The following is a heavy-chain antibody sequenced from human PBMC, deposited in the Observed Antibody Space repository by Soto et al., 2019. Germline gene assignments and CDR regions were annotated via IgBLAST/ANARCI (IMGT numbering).Heavy chain of an antibody. CDR1: GYNFATSW. Sequence: GESLKISCQGSGYNFATSWIGWVRRRPGKGLEWMGIIYPGDSDTRYSPSFEGHVTMSADKPVNTAYLPFNSLQASDIAIYYCTKHLAMQVHDFWGQGTLVTVSS. J-gene: IGHJ4*02. V-gene: IGHV5-51*01. CDR2: IYPGDSDT. CDR3: TKHLAMQVHDF.